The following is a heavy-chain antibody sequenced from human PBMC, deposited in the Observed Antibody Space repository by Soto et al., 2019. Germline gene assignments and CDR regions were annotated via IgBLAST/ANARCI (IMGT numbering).Heavy chain of an antibody. CDR3: ARGTAQYYDSSGYFDY. V-gene: IGHV3-21*01. Sequence: EVQLVESGGGLVKSGGSLRLSCAASGFTFSTYSMTWVRQAPGKGLEWVSSFSTSRSYIYYADSVRGRFTISRDNAKNSLYLQMNSLRAEDTAVYYCARGTAQYYDSSGYFDYWGQGILVTVFS. CDR2: FSTSRSYI. CDR1: GFTFSTYS. D-gene: IGHD3-22*01. J-gene: IGHJ4*02.